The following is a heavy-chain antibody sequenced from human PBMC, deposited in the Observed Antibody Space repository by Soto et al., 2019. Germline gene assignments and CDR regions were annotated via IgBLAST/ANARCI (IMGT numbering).Heavy chain of an antibody. D-gene: IGHD2-8*02. CDR2: FSLSGTT. V-gene: IGHV4-4*07. CDR3: ARGMTPPGAPAWYYFAS. CDR1: CASITGSFF. J-gene: IGHJ4*02. Sequence: SETLSLTCTVSCASITGSFFWSWIRQPAGKGLEWIGRFSLSGTTNYNPSLRSRVTMSADVSKNQFSLRLTSVTAADTALYYCARGMTPPGAPAWYYFASWGLGTLVTGSA.